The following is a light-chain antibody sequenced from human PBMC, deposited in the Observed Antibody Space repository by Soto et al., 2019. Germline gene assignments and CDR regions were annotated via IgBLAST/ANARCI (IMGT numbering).Light chain of an antibody. CDR3: QSYDSSLSAEV. J-gene: IGLJ2*01. Sequence: QAVVTQPPSVSGAPGQRVTISCTGSSSNIGAGFDLHWYQQLPGRAPKLLIFDNNNRPSGVPDRFSGSKSGTSASLAITGLQAEDEADYYCQSYDSSLSAEVFGGGTKLTVL. CDR1: SSNIGAGFD. V-gene: IGLV1-40*01. CDR2: DNN.